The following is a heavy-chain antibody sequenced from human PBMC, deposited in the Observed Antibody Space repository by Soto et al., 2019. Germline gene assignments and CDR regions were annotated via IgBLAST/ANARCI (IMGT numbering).Heavy chain of an antibody. V-gene: IGHV3-23*01. CDR3: AKCSSTSCYADRFDY. J-gene: IGHJ4*02. CDR2: ISGSGGST. D-gene: IGHD2-2*01. CDR1: GFTFSSCA. Sequence: PGGSLRLSCAASGFTFSSCAMSWVRQAPGKGLEWVSAISGSGGSTYYADSVKGRFTISRDNSKNTLYLQMNSLRAEDTAVYYCAKCSSTSCYADRFDYWGQGTLVTVSS.